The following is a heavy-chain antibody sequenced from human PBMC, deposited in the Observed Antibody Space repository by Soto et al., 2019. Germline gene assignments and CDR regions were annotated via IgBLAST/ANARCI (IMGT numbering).Heavy chain of an antibody. CDR3: ARGRDGDY. J-gene: IGHJ4*02. CDR1: GYTFTSYG. Sequence: QVRLVQSGAEVKKPGASVKVSCKGSGYTFTSYGITWVRPAPGQGLEWMGWISAHNGNTNYAQKLQGRVTVNRDTSTSTAYMELRSLRSDATAVYYCARGRDGDYWGQGALVTVSS. V-gene: IGHV1-18*01. CDR2: ISAHNGNT. D-gene: IGHD6-6*01.